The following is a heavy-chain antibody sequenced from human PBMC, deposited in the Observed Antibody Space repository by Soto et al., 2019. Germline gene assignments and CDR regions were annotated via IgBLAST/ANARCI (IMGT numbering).Heavy chain of an antibody. CDR1: GYSFTIYW. Sequence: ETLKISCKGSGYSFTIYWISWVRQMPGKGLEWMGRIDPSDSYTNYSPSFQGHVTISADKSISTAYLQWSSLKASDTAMYYCASLYIVAATRAYGMDVWGQGTTVTVSS. CDR3: ASLYIVAATRAYGMDV. V-gene: IGHV5-10-1*01. D-gene: IGHD2-15*01. J-gene: IGHJ6*02. CDR2: IDPSDSYT.